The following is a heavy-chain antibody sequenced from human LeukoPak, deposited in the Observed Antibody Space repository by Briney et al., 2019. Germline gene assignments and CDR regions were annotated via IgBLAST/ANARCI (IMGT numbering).Heavy chain of an antibody. D-gene: IGHD6-19*01. CDR3: AKDIAVAGYYFDY. CDR2: ISGSGGST. Sequence: GGSLRLSCAASGFTFSSYAMSWVRQAPGKGLEWVSAISGSGGSTYYADSVKGRFTNSRDNSKNTLYLQMNSLRAEDTAVYYCAKDIAVAGYYFDYSGPGTLVTVSS. CDR1: GFTFSSYA. V-gene: IGHV3-23*01. J-gene: IGHJ4*02.